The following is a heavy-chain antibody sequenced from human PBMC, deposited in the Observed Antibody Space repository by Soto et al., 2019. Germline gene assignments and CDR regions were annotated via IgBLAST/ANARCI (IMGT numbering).Heavy chain of an antibody. CDR2: ISGSGGSA. V-gene: IGHV3-23*01. Sequence: EVQLLESGGGLVQPGGSLRLSCAASGFTFDFYALSWVRQAPGKGLEWGSGISGSGGSAYYADSVKGRFTISRDNSKNTLYMQMNSLRDEATAFYYCAKDLPGYSSGWDPSHYGMDVWGQGTTVTVSS. CDR1: GFTFDFYA. D-gene: IGHD6-19*01. CDR3: AKDLPGYSSGWDPSHYGMDV. J-gene: IGHJ6*02.